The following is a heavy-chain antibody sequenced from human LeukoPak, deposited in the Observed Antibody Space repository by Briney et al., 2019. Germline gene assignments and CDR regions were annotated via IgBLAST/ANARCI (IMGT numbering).Heavy chain of an antibody. V-gene: IGHV3-23*01. CDR2: ISGSGGST. CDR1: GFTFSSYA. J-gene: IGHJ4*02. Sequence: GGSLRLSCAASGFTFSSYAMSWVRQAPGKGLEWVSAISGSGGSTYYADSVKGRFTISRDNSKNTRYLQMNSLRAEDTAVYYCAKAPFGDYYDSSGYFPYFDYWGQGTLVTVSS. CDR3: AKAPFGDYYDSSGYFPYFDY. D-gene: IGHD3-22*01.